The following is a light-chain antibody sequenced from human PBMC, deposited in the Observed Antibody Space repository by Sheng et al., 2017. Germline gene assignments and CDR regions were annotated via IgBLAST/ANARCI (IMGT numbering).Light chain of an antibody. CDR2: AAL. V-gene: IGKV1-17*03. CDR3: QQAYSIPPLT. Sequence: DIQLTQSPSAMSASVGDRVTITCRASQGIRNFLAWFQQKPGKVPKRLVYAALSLQSGVPSRFTGSVSGTDFTLTINNLQSEDFGIYYCQQAYSIPPLTFGGGTRVEIK. J-gene: IGKJ4*01. CDR1: QGIRNF.